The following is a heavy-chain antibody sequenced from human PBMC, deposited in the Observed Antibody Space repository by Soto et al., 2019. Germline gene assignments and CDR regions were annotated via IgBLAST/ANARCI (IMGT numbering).Heavy chain of an antibody. CDR3: ARGYCTGGACYSNWFDP. V-gene: IGHV4-31*03. CDR2: FYDGGNT. CDR1: CGSISSGGFY. D-gene: IGHD2-8*02. J-gene: IGHJ5*02. Sequence: SETLSLTCSFSCGSISSGGFYWTWIRQHPDKGLQWIGYFYDGGNTFYNPSLKTRPIISLDTSKNQFSLKLSSVTAADTAVYYCARGYCTGGACYSNWFDPWGPGILVTVSS.